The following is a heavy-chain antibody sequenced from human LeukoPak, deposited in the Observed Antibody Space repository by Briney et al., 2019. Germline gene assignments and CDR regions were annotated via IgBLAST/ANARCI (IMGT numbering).Heavy chain of an antibody. D-gene: IGHD6-13*01. CDR2: IHYSGST. CDR3: AREYSSFEY. CDR1: GFTFEASA. V-gene: IGHV4-59*01. J-gene: IGHJ4*02. Sequence: GSLRLSCAASGFTFEASAMSWIRQPPGKGLEWIGYIHYSGSTDYNPSLKSRVTISVDMPKNQLSLKLRSVTAADTAVYWCAREYSSFEYWGQGILVTVSS.